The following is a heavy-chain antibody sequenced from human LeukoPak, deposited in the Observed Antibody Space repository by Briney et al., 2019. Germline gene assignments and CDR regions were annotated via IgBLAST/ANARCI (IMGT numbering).Heavy chain of an antibody. D-gene: IGHD2-8*02. J-gene: IGHJ6*02. CDR3: ARGGYCAMDV. V-gene: IGHV3-30*03. CDR1: RFIFSNFD. Sequence: GGSLRLSCAASRFIFSNFDLHWVRQAPGKGLEWVAVISHDGRNDFYGDSVKGRFTISRDNSQNTLYLQMNSLRAEDTAVYYCARGGYCAMDVWGQGTTVTVSS. CDR2: ISHDGRND.